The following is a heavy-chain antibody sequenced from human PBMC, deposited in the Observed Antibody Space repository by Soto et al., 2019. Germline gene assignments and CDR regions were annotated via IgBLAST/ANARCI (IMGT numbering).Heavy chain of an antibody. J-gene: IGHJ5*02. CDR1: EFSFDDYA. CDR3: NKYSGTLSAPAA. D-gene: IGHD1-26*01. CDR2: ISWNSGSI. V-gene: IGHV3-9*01. Sequence: GGSLRLSCAASEFSFDDYAMSWVRQAPGKGLEWVSGISWNSGSIGYADSVKGRFTISRDNAKNSLYLQMNSLRVEDTAVYYCNKYSGTLSAPAALGPGTLVTVSS.